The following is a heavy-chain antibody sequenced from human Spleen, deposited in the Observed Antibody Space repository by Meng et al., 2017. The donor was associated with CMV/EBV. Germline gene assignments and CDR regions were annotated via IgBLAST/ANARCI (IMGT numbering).Heavy chain of an antibody. CDR1: GFTFSNYA. D-gene: IGHD2-2*01. Sequence: GESLKISCAASGFTFSNYAMHWVRQAPGKGLEWRTFIRYDGSREFYADSVKGRFTISRDNSKKTLYLQMKSLRAEDTAVYYCAKNLYCSSTRCYRSYYYGMDVWGQGTTVTVSS. CDR3: AKNLYCSSTRCYRSYYYGMDV. J-gene: IGHJ6*02. V-gene: IGHV3-30*02. CDR2: IRYDGSRE.